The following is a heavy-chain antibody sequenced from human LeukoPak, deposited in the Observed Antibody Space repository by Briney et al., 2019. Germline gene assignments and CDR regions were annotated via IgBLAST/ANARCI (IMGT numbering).Heavy chain of an antibody. D-gene: IGHD3-10*01. CDR1: GGTFSSYA. Sequence: SVTVSCQASGGTFSSYAIRWVRQAPGQGLEWMGRIIPFLGIAKYAKKCQGRVTITADKSTNTAYMELSSLRPEDTPVYYCARDRNRYGSGSLFFFDYGGQGTRVTVSS. CDR3: ARDRNRYGSGSLFFFDY. CDR2: IIPFLGIA. J-gene: IGHJ4*02. V-gene: IGHV1-69*04.